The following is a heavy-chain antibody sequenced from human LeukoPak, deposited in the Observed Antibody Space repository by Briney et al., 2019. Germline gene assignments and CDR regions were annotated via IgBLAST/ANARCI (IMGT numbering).Heavy chain of an antibody. J-gene: IGHJ4*02. CDR3: ARDRGDYGDNSYFDY. D-gene: IGHD4-17*01. CDR2: INPSGGST. V-gene: IGHV1-46*01. CDR1: GYTFTSYY. Sequence: ASVTVSCKASGYTFTSYYMHWVRQAPGQGLEWMGIINPSGGSTSYAQKFQGRVTMTRDMSTSTVYMELSSLRSEDTAVYYCARDRGDYGDNSYFDYWGQGTLVTVSS.